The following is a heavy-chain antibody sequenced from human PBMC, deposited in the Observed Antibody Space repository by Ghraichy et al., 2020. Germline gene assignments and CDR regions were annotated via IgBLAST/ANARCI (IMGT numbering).Heavy chain of an antibody. CDR1: GGSFSGYY. J-gene: IGHJ6*02. D-gene: IGHD2-15*01. Sequence: SETLSLTCAVYGGSFSGYYWSWIRQPPGKGLEWLGEINHSGSTNYNPSLKSRVTISLDTSKTQFSLKLNSVTAADTAVYYCARLPKVVVATTPSGMDVWGQGTTVTVSS. CDR2: INHSGST. CDR3: ARLPKVVVATTPSGMDV. V-gene: IGHV4-34*01.